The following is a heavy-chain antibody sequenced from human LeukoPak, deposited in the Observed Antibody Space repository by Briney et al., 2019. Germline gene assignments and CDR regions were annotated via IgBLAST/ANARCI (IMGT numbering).Heavy chain of an antibody. J-gene: IGHJ4*02. CDR2: IQYDGSNK. V-gene: IGHV3-30*02. CDR1: GFTLTSYG. D-gene: IGHD6-13*01. Sequence: GGSLRLSCAASGFTLTSYGMHWVRQAPGKGLEWVAFIQYDGSNKNYADSVKGRFTISRDYSKNTLYLQMNSLRAEDTAVYYCARDAEGYASTWYYDYWGQGTLVTVS. CDR3: ARDAEGYASTWYYDY.